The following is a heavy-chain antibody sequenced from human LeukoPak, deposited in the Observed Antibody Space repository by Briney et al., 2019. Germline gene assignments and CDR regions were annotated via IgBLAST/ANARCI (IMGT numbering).Heavy chain of an antibody. CDR1: GYTFTCYY. Sequence: ASVKVSCKASGYTFTCYYMHWVRQAPGQGLEWMGWINPNTGGTNYAQKFQGRVTMTRDTSISTVYMELSRLRSDDTAVYYCARGMGLLWFGELTWFDPWGQGTLVTVSS. D-gene: IGHD3-10*01. CDR2: INPNTGGT. J-gene: IGHJ5*02. V-gene: IGHV1-2*02. CDR3: ARGMGLLWFGELTWFDP.